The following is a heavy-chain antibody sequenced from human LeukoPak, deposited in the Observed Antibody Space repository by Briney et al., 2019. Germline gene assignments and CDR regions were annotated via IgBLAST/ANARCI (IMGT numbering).Heavy chain of an antibody. J-gene: IGHJ3*02. V-gene: IGHV3-30*03. CDR1: GFTVSSNY. Sequence: GGSLRLSCAASGFTVSSNYMSWVRQAPGKGLEWVAVISYDGSNKYYADSVKGRFTISRDNSKNTLYLQMNSLRAEDTAVYYCARDADTSYARGAFDIWGQGTMVTVSS. D-gene: IGHD5-18*01. CDR3: ARDADTSYARGAFDI. CDR2: ISYDGSNK.